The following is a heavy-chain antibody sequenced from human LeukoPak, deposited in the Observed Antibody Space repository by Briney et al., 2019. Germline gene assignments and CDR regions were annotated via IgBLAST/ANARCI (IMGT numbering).Heavy chain of an antibody. V-gene: IGHV3-30-3*01. CDR1: GFTFSSYA. CDR2: TSYDGRNK. Sequence: PGGSLRLSCAASGFTFSSYAMHWVRQAPGKGLEWVAVTSYDGRNKYYADSVKGRFTISRDNSKNTLYLQMNSLRAEDTAVYYCASAAGYSSSWGQGTLVTVSS. D-gene: IGHD6-13*01. J-gene: IGHJ4*02. CDR3: ASAAGYSSS.